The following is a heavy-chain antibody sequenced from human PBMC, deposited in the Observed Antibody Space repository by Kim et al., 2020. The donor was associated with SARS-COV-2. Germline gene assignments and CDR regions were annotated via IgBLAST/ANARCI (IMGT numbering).Heavy chain of an antibody. CDR2: ISAYNGNT. V-gene: IGHV1-18*01. CDR1: GYTFTSYG. Sequence: ASVKVSCMASGYTFTSYGISWVRQAPGQGLEWMGWISAYNGNTNYAQKLQGRVTMTTDTSTSTAYMELRSLRSDDTAVYYCARRPLYDSSGYYSRGTAFDYWGQGTLVTVSS. CDR3: ARRPLYDSSGYYSRGTAFDY. D-gene: IGHD3-22*01. J-gene: IGHJ4*02.